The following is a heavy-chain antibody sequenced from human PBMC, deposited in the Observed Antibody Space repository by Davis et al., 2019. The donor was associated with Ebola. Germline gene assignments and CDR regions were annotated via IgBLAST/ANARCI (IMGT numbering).Heavy chain of an antibody. D-gene: IGHD3-16*01. J-gene: IGHJ4*02. Sequence: AASVKVSCKASGYTFTSYDINWVRQATGQGLEWMGWINLYNGNTNYAQKFQGRVTMTTGTSTATVYMDLRGLTSDDTAVYYCARGEITLGESLAHYWGQGTLVTVSS. V-gene: IGHV1-18*01. CDR3: ARGEITLGESLAHY. CDR2: INLYNGNT. CDR1: GYTFTSYD.